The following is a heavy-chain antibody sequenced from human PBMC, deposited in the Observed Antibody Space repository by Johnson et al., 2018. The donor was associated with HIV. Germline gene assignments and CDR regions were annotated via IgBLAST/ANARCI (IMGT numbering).Heavy chain of an antibody. J-gene: IGHJ3*02. CDR1: GFTFSSYA. Sequence: QVQLVESGGGVVQPGRSLRLSCAASGFTFSSYAMHWVRQAPGKGLEWVAVISYDGSNKYYADSVKGRFTISRDNSKKTLYLQMNSLRAEDTAVYYCARATYYDSRDDAFDIWGQGTMVTVSS. D-gene: IGHD3-22*01. CDR2: ISYDGSNK. CDR3: ARATYYDSRDDAFDI. V-gene: IGHV3-30*04.